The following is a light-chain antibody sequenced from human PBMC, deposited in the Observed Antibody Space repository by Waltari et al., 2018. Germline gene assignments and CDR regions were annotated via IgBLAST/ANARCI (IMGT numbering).Light chain of an antibody. V-gene: IGLV2-14*01. J-gene: IGLJ2*01. CDR3: SSYTTSSTPGV. CDR1: SSDVGGYNY. CDR2: EVS. Sequence: QSALTQPASVSGSPGQSITISCTGPSSDVGGYNYVSWYQQHPGKAPKLMIYEVSKWCVGVSSRFSCAKSGTTASLTISGLQADDEADYYCSSYTTSSTPGVFGGGTKLTVL.